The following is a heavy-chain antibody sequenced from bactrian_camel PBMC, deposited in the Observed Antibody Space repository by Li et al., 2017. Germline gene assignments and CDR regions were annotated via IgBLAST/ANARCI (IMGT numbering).Heavy chain of an antibody. CDR1: GNLDSRYC. CDR2: ITTAGTI. D-gene: IGHD3*01. CDR3: AVGLSCSSPNY. J-gene: IGHJ4*01. Sequence: HVQLVESGGGSVQAGGSLRLACVVSGNLDSRYCKTWFRQAPGGERERVAMITTAGTIDYAMFVKERFTISEDISRNVLLLQMNNLTPEDTALYSCAVGLSCSSPNYRGQGTQVTVS. V-gene: IGHV3S53*01.